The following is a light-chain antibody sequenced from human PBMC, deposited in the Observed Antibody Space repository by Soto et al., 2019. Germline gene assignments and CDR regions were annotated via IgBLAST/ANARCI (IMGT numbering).Light chain of an antibody. J-gene: IGKJ1*01. CDR3: HQYNSFSSWT. CDR1: QSISSW. CDR2: DAS. Sequence: DIQITQSPSTLAASVGDRVTITCRASQSISSWLAWYQQKPGKAPKLLIYDASSLESGVPSRFSGSGSGTEFTLPVSRLQPDDFATYYCHQYNSFSSWTFGQGTRVEIK. V-gene: IGKV1-5*01.